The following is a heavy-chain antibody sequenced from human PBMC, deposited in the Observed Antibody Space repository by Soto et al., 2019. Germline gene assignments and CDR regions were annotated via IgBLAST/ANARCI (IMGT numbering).Heavy chain of an antibody. CDR2: IKSKIDGETI. CDR1: GFTFSNVW. Sequence: PLGSLRLSCAASGFTFSNVWMNWVRQAPGKGLEWVGRIKSKIDGETIDYAAPVKGRFTISRDDSKNTLYLQMNSLKIEDTAVNYCITLKYGMDVWGQGTTVTVSS. V-gene: IGHV3-15*07. J-gene: IGHJ6*02. CDR3: ITLKYGMDV.